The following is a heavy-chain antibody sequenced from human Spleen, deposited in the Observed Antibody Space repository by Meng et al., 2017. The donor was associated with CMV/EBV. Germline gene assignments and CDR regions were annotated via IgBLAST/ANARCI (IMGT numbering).Heavy chain of an antibody. V-gene: IGHV1-18*01. J-gene: IGHJ4*02. CDR3: ARDEVPAAPFDH. CDR2: ISTLNANR. CDR1: GYTFTSYG. D-gene: IGHD2-2*01. Sequence: ASVKVSCKASGYTFTSYGISWVRQAPGQGLEWMGWISTLNANRKYAQNFQGRVTMTTDTSTSTAYMEVRSLRSDDTAVYYCARDEVPAAPFDHWGQGTLVTVSS.